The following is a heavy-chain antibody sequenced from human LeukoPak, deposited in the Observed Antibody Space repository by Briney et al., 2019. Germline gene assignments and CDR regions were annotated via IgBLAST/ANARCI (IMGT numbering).Heavy chain of an antibody. CDR2: INPNSGGT. V-gene: IGHV1-2*02. Sequence: GASVKVSCKASGYNFTGYYMHWVRQAPGQGLEWMGWINPNSGGTNYAQKFQGRVTMTRDMSISTAYMELSRLRSDDTAAYYCAREAAAAGENYFDYWGQGTLVTVSS. D-gene: IGHD6-13*01. CDR1: GYNFTGYY. CDR3: AREAAAAGENYFDY. J-gene: IGHJ4*02.